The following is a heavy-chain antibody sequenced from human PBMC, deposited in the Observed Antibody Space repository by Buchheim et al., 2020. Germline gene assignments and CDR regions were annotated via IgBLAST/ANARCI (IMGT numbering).Heavy chain of an antibody. V-gene: IGHV1-2*02. D-gene: IGHD6-13*01. CDR2: INPNSGGT. J-gene: IGHJ6*02. CDR3: ARDRVGYSGSWHQIYYSYYGMDV. Sequence: QVQLVQSGAEVKKPGASVKVSCKASGYTFTGHYMHWVRQAPGQGLEWMGWINPNSGGTNYAQKFQGRVTMTRDTSISKAYMELGRLRSDDTAVYYCARDRVGYSGSWHQIYYSYYGMDVWGQGTT. CDR1: GYTFTGHY.